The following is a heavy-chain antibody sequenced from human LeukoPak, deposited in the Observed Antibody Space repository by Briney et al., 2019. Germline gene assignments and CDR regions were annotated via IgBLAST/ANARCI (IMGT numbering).Heavy chain of an antibody. D-gene: IGHD6-6*01. V-gene: IGHV1-24*01. CDR3: ARRTYSSSSSIFEY. Sequence: ASVKVSCKVSGYTLTELSMHWVRQAPGKGLEWMGGFDPEDGETIYAQKFQGRVTMTTDTSTSTAYMELRSLGSDDTAVYYCARRTYSSSSSIFEYWGQGTLVTVSS. CDR2: FDPEDGET. CDR1: GYTLTELS. J-gene: IGHJ4*02.